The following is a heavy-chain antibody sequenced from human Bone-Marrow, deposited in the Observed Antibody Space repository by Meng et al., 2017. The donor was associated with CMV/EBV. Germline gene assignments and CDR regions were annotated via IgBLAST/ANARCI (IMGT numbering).Heavy chain of an antibody. Sequence: GESLKISCVVSGFTVSSNYMSWVRQAPGKGLEWVSVLFSGGTTTYGDSVKGRFTISRDNSKNTLFLQMNSLRAEDTAVYYCARVREWELSNSPFDYWGQGTLVTVSS. J-gene: IGHJ4*02. CDR1: GFTVSSNY. CDR3: ARVREWELSNSPFDY. D-gene: IGHD1-26*01. CDR2: LFSGGTT. V-gene: IGHV3-53*01.